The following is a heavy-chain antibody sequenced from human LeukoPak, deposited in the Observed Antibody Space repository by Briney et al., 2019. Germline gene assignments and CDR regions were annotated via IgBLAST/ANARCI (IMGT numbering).Heavy chain of an antibody. J-gene: IGHJ4*02. CDR1: GFTFSSYS. V-gene: IGHV3-21*01. CDR2: ISSSSYI. D-gene: IGHD3-22*01. Sequence: GGSLRLSCAASGFTFSSYSMNWVRQAPGKGLEWVSSISSSSYIYYADSVKGRFTISRDNAKNSLYLQMNSLRAEDTAVYYCARDLYDTSGYYVPANDYWGQGTLVTVSS. CDR3: ARDLYDTSGYYVPANDY.